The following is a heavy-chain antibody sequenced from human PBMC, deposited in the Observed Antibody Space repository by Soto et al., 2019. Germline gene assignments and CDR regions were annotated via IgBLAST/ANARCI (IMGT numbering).Heavy chain of an antibody. CDR1: GFTFSSYG. D-gene: IGHD1-1*01. V-gene: IGHV3-33*01. CDR3: AREGTEGAFDI. CDR2: IWYDGSNK. J-gene: IGHJ3*02. Sequence: QVQLVESGGGVVQPGRSLRLSCAASGFTFSSYGMHWVRQAPGKGREWVAVIWYDGSNKYYADSVKGRFTISRDNSKNTLYLQMNSLRAEDTAVYYCAREGTEGAFDIWGQVTMVTVSS.